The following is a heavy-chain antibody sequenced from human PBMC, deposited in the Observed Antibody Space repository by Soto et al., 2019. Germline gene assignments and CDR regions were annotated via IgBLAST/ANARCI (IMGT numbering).Heavy chain of an antibody. CDR2: ISGSGGST. J-gene: IGHJ4*02. V-gene: IGHV3-23*01. CDR3: AKDLDRIIAVAGPPGY. Sequence: PGGSLRLSCAASGFTFSSYAMSWVRQAPGKGLEWVSAISGSGGSTYYADSVKGRFTISRDNSKNTLYLQMNSLRAEDTAVYYCAKDLDRIIAVAGPPGYWGQGTLVTVSS. CDR1: GFTFSSYA. D-gene: IGHD6-19*01.